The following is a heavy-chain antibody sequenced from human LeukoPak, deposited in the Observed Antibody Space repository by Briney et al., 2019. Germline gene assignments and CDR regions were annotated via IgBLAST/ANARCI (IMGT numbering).Heavy chain of an antibody. CDR3: ARDRDYGTFDY. Sequence: GGSLRLSCAASGFTFSRNGMAWVRQAPGKGLEWVSSISVSGTYIYYSDSVKGRFTISRDNAKNSLYLEMNSLRSDDTAIYYRARDRDYGTFDYWGQGTLVTVSS. CDR2: ISVSGTYI. V-gene: IGHV3-21*01. CDR1: GFTFSRNG. J-gene: IGHJ4*02. D-gene: IGHD4-17*01.